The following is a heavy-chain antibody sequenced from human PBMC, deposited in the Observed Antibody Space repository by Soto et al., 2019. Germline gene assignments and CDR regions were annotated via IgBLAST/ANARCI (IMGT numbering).Heavy chain of an antibody. CDR3: ARSVHDSSGYYYVDY. J-gene: IGHJ4*02. Sequence: ASVKVSCKASGYTFTSYDINWVRQTTGQGLEWMGWMNPNSGNTGYAQKFQGRVTMTRNTSISTAYMELSSLRSEDTAVYYCARSVHDSSGYYYVDYWGQGTLVTVSS. CDR1: GYTFTSYD. V-gene: IGHV1-8*01. D-gene: IGHD3-22*01. CDR2: MNPNSGNT.